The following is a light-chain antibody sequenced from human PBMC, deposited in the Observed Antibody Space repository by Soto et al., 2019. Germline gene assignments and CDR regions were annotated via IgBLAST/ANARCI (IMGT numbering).Light chain of an antibody. Sequence: EIPLTQSPSSLAASVGDRLTLTCRASRNVSIYLNWYQHKPGIGPTLLIHATSNLQIGVPSRFSGSGSGTEFTLTISSLEPEDFGTYYCQQSYKMPSFGQGTRLVIK. CDR1: RNVSIY. CDR2: ATS. J-gene: IGKJ5*01. CDR3: QQSYKMPS. V-gene: IGKV1-39*01.